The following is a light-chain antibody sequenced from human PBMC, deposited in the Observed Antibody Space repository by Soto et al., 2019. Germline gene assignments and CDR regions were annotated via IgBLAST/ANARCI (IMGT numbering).Light chain of an antibody. CDR1: SSNIGNKY. CDR3: GTWDSSLSAVV. V-gene: IGLV1-51*01. Sequence: QSVLTQPPSVSAAPGQKVTISCSGSSSNIGNKYVSWYQQLPGTAPKLLIYDNNKRPLGIPDRFSGSKSGTSATLGITGLQTGDEADYYCGTWDSSLSAVVFGGGTKLTVL. CDR2: DNN. J-gene: IGLJ2*01.